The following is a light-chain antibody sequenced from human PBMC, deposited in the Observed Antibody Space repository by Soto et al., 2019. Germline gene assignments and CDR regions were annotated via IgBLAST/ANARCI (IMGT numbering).Light chain of an antibody. V-gene: IGLV1-44*01. CDR2: SNN. CDR1: NSNIGSNT. Sequence: QSVLTQPPSASGTPGQRVTISCSGSNSNIGSNTVNWYQQLPGTAPKLLIYSNNQRPSGVPDRVSGSKPGTSASLAISGLQSEDEADWYCAAWDDSLNGPNVVFGGGTKLTVL. CDR3: AAWDDSLNGPNVV. J-gene: IGLJ2*01.